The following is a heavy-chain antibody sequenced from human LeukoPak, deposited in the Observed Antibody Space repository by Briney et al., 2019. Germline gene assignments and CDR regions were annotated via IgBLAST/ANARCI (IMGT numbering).Heavy chain of an antibody. CDR3: ANYDYGDYVPAYYFDY. V-gene: IGHV3-23*01. J-gene: IGHJ4*02. CDR2: ISTSGGST. Sequence: GGSLRLSCAASGFTFSSYAMSWVRQAPGKGLEWVSAISTSGGSTYYADSVKGRFTISRDNSKNTLYLQMNSLRAEDTAVYYCANYDYGDYVPAYYFDYWGQGTLVTVSS. CDR1: GFTFSSYA. D-gene: IGHD4-17*01.